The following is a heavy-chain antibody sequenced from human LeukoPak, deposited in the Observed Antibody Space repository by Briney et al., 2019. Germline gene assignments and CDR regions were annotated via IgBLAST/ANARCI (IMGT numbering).Heavy chain of an antibody. J-gene: IGHJ6*03. CDR1: GYTFTSYD. V-gene: IGHV1-2*02. D-gene: IGHD6-13*01. CDR3: ARGATAGRFSLRPTGAYYMDV. Sequence: ASVKVSCKASGYTFTSYDMHWVRQAAGQGLEGMGWINPNSGGTNCAQKLQGRVTMTRDTSINTAYMELSSLTFADTAVYYCARGATAGRFSLRPTGAYYMDVWGKGTTVTISS. CDR2: INPNSGGT.